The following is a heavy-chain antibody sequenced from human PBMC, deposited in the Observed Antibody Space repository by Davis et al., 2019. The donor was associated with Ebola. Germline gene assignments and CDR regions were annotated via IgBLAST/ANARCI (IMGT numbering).Heavy chain of an antibody. V-gene: IGHV1-18*04. J-gene: IGHJ4*02. CDR1: GYTFTGYY. D-gene: IGHD1-26*01. CDR2: ISAYNGNT. CDR3: ARGVGATTVNY. Sequence: ASVKVSCKASGYTFTGYYMHWVRQAPGQGLEWMGWISAYNGNTNYAQKLQDRVTMTTDTSTSTAYMELRSLRSDDTAVYYCARGVGATTVNYWGQGTLVTVSS.